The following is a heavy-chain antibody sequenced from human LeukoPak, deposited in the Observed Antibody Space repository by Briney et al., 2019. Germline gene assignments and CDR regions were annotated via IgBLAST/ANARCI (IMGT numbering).Heavy chain of an antibody. D-gene: IGHD6-13*01. J-gene: IGHJ4*02. CDR1: CGSFHGYY. Sequence: PSETLSLSCAVYCGSFHGYYWSWIHQSPGKGLEWIGEINHSGSTNYNPSLKSRVAISVDTSKNQFSLKLTSVTVADTAVYYCATNDTKTATDTFYGGQGTLVIVSS. CDR3: ATNDTKTATDTFY. V-gene: IGHV4-34*01. CDR2: INHSGST.